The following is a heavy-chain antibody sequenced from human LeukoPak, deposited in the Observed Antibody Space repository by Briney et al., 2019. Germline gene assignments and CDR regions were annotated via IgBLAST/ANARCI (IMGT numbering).Heavy chain of an antibody. CDR2: ISSSSSYI. CDR3: AREGAVYCSSTSCYCAY. Sequence: PGGSLRLSCAASEFTFSSYSMNWVRQAPGKGLEWVSSISSSSSYIYYADSVKGRFTISRDNAKNSLYLQMNSLRAEDTAVYYCAREGAVYCSSTSCYCAYWGQGTLVTVSS. J-gene: IGHJ4*02. CDR1: EFTFSSYS. V-gene: IGHV3-21*01. D-gene: IGHD2-2*01.